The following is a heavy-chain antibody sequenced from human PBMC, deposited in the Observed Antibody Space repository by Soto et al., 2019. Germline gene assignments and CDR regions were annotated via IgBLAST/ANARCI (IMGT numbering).Heavy chain of an antibody. CDR3: TRQMERGYFGMDV. J-gene: IGHJ6*02. CDR2: IHPGDSHT. CDR1: GYSFSDYW. V-gene: IGHV5-51*01. Sequence: PGESLKISCKGSGYSFSDYWIGWVRQMPGKGLEWMGIIHPGDSHTTYSPSFQGQITISVDESTSTAYLQWYSLKASDTAMYYCTRQMERGYFGMDVWGQGTTVTVSS. D-gene: IGHD1-1*01.